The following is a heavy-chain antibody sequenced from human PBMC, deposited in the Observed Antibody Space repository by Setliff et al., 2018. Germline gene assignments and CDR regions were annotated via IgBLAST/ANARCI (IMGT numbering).Heavy chain of an antibody. V-gene: IGHV4-61*09. CDR3: ARVTGFFYVDA. CDR1: GGSVGSDFSY. J-gene: IGHJ6*03. CDR2: IYTSWST. Sequence: PSETLSLTCTVSGGSVGSDFSYWTWIRQPAGKGLEWIGQIYTSWSTNYNPSLKSRVTISLDASKNQFSLGLTSVTAADTAVYYCARVTGFFYVDAWGKGTTVTVSS. D-gene: IGHD3-3*01.